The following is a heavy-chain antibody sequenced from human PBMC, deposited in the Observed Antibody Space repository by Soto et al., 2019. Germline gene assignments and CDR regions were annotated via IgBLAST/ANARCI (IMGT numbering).Heavy chain of an antibody. V-gene: IGHV3-15*01. CDR3: TTDLGYCSGGSCYWAAFDI. J-gene: IGHJ3*02. Sequence: EVQLVESGGGLVQPGGSLRLSCAASGFTFSNAWMSWVRQDPGKGLEWVGRIKSKTDGGTTDYAAPVKGRFTISRDDSKNTLYLQMNSLKTEDTAVYYCTTDLGYCSGGSCYWAAFDIWGQGTMVTVSS. CDR1: GFTFSNAW. D-gene: IGHD2-15*01. CDR2: IKSKTDGGTT.